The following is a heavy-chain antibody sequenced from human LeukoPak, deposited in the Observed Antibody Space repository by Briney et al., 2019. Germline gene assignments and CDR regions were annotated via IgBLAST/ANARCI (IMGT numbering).Heavy chain of an antibody. Sequence: GASVKVSCKASGGTFSNYAISWVRQAPGQGLEWMGGIIPIFGTASYAQKFQGRVTINADESTSTAYMELSSLRSEDTAVYYCARDLGDSFDYWGQGTLVTVSS. D-gene: IGHD3-10*01. CDR1: GGTFSNYA. CDR3: ARDLGDSFDY. J-gene: IGHJ4*02. V-gene: IGHV1-69*01. CDR2: IIPIFGTA.